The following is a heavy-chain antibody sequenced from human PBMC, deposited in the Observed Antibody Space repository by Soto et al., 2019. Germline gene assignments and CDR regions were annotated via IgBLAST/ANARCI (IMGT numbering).Heavy chain of an antibody. J-gene: IGHJ5*02. CDR1: GFTFTSSA. CDR2: IVVGSGNT. Sequence: QMQLVQSGPEVKKPGTSVKVSCKASGFTFTSSAVQWVRQARGQRLEWIGWIVVGSGNTNYAQKFQERVTITRDMSTSTAYMELGSLRSEDTAVYYCAADLAAAGPGWFDPWGQGTLVTVSS. V-gene: IGHV1-58*01. CDR3: AADLAAAGPGWFDP. D-gene: IGHD6-13*01.